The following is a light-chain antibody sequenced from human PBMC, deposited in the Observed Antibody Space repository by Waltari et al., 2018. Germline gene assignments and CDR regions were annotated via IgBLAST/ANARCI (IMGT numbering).Light chain of an antibody. V-gene: IGKV1-5*03. CDR1: QNILTY. CDR3: QQYLSFSRT. CDR2: LAS. J-gene: IGKJ1*01. Sequence: DIQMTQSPSTLSASVGDRITITCRASQNILTYLAWYQQKPGKAPKLLISLASTLESGVPSMFSGGGSGAEFSLTISSLQPDDFATYYCQQYLSFSRTFGQGTKVEIK.